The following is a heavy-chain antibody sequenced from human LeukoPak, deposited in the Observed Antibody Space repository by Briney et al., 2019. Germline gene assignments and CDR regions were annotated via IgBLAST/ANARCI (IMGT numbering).Heavy chain of an antibody. V-gene: IGHV5-51*01. J-gene: IGHJ3*02. CDR2: IYPGDSDN. CDR1: GYSFTSYW. Sequence: GESLKISCKGSGYSFTSYWIGWVRQMPGKGLEWMGIIYPGDSDNRYSPSFQGQVTISADKSISTAYLQWSSLKASDTAMYYCARRPTMVRGVIITEGAFDIWGQRTMVTVS. CDR3: ARRPTMVRGVIITEGAFDI. D-gene: IGHD3-10*01.